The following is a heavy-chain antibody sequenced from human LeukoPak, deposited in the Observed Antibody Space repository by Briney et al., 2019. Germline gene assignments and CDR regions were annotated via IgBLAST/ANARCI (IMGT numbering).Heavy chain of an antibody. V-gene: IGHV3-13*01. CDR3: AREGITMVRGIRNYYYYYMDV. D-gene: IGHD3-10*01. J-gene: IGHJ6*03. CDR2: IDRDGVT. CDR1: GFIFTKYD. Sequence: SGGSLRLSCAASGFIFTKYDMHWVRHVTGRGLEWVSGIDRDGVTYYSDSVKGRFTMSRDNAKNSLYLQMNSLRAEDTAVYYCAREGITMVRGIRNYYYYYMDVWGKGTTVTVSS.